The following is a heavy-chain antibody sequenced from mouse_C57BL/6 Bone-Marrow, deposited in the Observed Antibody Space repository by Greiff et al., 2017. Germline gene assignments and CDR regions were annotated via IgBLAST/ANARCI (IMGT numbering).Heavy chain of an antibody. CDR2: INPGSGGT. J-gene: IGHJ4*01. D-gene: IGHD1-1*01. CDR3: ARGVVARYAMDY. CDR1: GYAFTNYL. Sequence: QEQLKQSGAELVRPGTSVKVSCKASGYAFTNYLIEWVKQRPGQGLEWIGVINPGSGGTNYNEKFKGKATLTADKSSSTAYMQLSSLTSEDSAVYFCARGVVARYAMDYWGQGTSVTVSS. V-gene: IGHV1-54*01.